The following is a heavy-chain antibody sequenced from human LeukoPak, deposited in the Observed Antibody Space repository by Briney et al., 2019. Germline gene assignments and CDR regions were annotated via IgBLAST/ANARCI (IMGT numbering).Heavy chain of an antibody. Sequence: SSETLSLTCAVYGGSLSAYYWTWIRQPAGKGLEWIGRIYTSGSTNYNPSLKSRVTMSVDTSKNQFSLKLSSVTAADTAVYYCARAVGSGSFQTYYYYMDVWGKGTTVTISS. V-gene: IGHV4-59*10. CDR3: ARAVGSGSFQTYYYYMDV. CDR1: GGSLSAYY. J-gene: IGHJ6*03. CDR2: IYTSGST. D-gene: IGHD3-10*01.